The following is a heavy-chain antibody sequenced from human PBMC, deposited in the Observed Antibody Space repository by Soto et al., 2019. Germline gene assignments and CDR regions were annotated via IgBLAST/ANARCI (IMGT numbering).Heavy chain of an antibody. Sequence: ASVKVSCKASGYTFTIYDINCVLQSTLQWREWMGCMNPNSGNTGYAQKFQGRVTMTRNTSISTAYMELSSLRSEDTAVYYCARGERTYYDFWSGYYTGPYYGMDVWGQGTTVTVSS. CDR1: GYTFTIYD. CDR3: ARGERTYYDFWSGYYTGPYYGMDV. J-gene: IGHJ6*02. V-gene: IGHV1-8*01. CDR2: MNPNSGNT. D-gene: IGHD3-3*01.